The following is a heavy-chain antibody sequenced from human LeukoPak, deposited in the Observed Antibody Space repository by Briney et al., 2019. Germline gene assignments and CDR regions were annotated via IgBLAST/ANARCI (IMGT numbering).Heavy chain of an antibody. CDR1: GGSFSGYY. Sequence: SETLSLTCAVYGGSFSGYYWSWIRQPPGKGLEWIGEINHSGSTNYNPSLKSRVTISVDTSKNQLSLKLSSVTAADTAVYYCARRVVVVPAAIAGYWFDPWGQGTLVTVSS. J-gene: IGHJ5*02. V-gene: IGHV4-34*01. CDR3: ARRVVVVPAAIAGYWFDP. D-gene: IGHD2-2*01. CDR2: INHSGST.